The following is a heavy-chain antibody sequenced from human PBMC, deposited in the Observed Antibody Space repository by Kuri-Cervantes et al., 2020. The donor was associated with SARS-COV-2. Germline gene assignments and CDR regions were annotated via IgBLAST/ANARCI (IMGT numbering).Heavy chain of an antibody. CDR1: GFTFSSYA. D-gene: IGHD3-22*01. CDR3: AKDPEDYYYDGSGYYHYYYYGIDV. J-gene: IGHJ6*02. V-gene: IGHV3-23*01. Sequence: GESLKISCAASGFTFSSYAMSWVRQAPGKGLEGVSAIGGSGGSTYYADSVKGRFTISRDNSKNTLYLQMNSLRAEDTYVYYCAKDPEDYYYDGSGYYHYYYYGIDVWGQGTMVTVSS. CDR2: IGGSGGST.